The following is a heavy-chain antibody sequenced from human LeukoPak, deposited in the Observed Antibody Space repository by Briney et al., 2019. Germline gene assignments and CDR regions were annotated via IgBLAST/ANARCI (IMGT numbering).Heavy chain of an antibody. Sequence: PGGSLRLSCAASGFAISSFWMSWVRQAPGKGLEWVANIKEDGSEKYYVDSVKGRFTISRDNAKNSLYLQMDSLKAEDTAVYYCARDYPPPPVAGPYYFDYWGQGTLVTVSS. D-gene: IGHD6-19*01. V-gene: IGHV3-7*05. CDR3: ARDYPPPPVAGPYYFDY. CDR2: IKEDGSEK. J-gene: IGHJ4*02. CDR1: GFAISSFW.